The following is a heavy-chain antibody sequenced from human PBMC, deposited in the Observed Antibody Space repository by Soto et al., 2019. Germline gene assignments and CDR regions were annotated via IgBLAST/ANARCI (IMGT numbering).Heavy chain of an antibody. CDR3: AREDIFPGFQGNWFDP. Sequence: SVKVSCKDSGGTFNSYASSWVRQAPGQGLEWMGGIIPIFGTANYAQKFQGRVTITADESTSTAYMELSSLRSEDTAVYYCAREDIFPGFQGNWFDPWGQGTLVTVSS. D-gene: IGHD3-9*01. CDR1: GGTFNSYA. V-gene: IGHV1-69*13. J-gene: IGHJ5*02. CDR2: IIPIFGTA.